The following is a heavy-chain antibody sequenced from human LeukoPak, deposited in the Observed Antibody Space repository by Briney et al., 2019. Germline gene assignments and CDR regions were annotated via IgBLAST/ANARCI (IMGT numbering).Heavy chain of an antibody. D-gene: IGHD5-18*01. CDR1: TYTFTNYG. CDR3: AKGEGWLEY. CDR2: ISAYNGHT. V-gene: IGHV1-18*01. J-gene: IGHJ4*02. Sequence: ASVKVSCKASTYTFTNYGITWVRQAPGQGLERMGWISAYNGHTNYAQKFQGRVTMTTDTSTSTAYMELRSLRSDDTAVYYCAKGEGWLEYWGQGTLVTVSS.